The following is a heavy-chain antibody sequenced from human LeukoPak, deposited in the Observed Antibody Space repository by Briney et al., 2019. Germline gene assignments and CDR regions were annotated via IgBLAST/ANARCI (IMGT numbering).Heavy chain of an antibody. CDR1: GFTFSNYA. CDR3: AKASCGSECYYRMDV. CDR2: ISGSDGRT. D-gene: IGHD2-21*01. J-gene: IGHJ6*02. Sequence: PGGSLRLSCAASGFTFSNYAMSWVRQAPGKGLEWVSAISGSDGRTHYADSVKGRFTISRDNSKNTLYLQMNSVRGEDTAVYYCAKASCGSECYYRMDVWGQGTAVTVSS. V-gene: IGHV3-23*01.